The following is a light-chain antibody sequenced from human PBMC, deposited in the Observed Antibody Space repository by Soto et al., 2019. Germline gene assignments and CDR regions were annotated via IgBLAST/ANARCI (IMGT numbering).Light chain of an antibody. CDR3: QQRSNWPRT. J-gene: IGKJ1*01. Sequence: EIVLTQSPATLSLSPGEGATLSCRASQSVSSYLAWYQQKPGQAPRLLIYDASNRATGIPARFSGSGSGTDFTLTISSLEPEDFAVYYCQQRSNWPRTFGQGTKVEF. CDR1: QSVSSY. CDR2: DAS. V-gene: IGKV3-11*01.